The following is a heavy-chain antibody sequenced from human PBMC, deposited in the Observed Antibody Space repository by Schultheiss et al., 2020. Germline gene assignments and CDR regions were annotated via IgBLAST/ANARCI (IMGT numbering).Heavy chain of an antibody. CDR1: GFTFSDYY. CDR3: TTLTTVTTSYYYYGMDV. D-gene: IGHD4-17*01. Sequence: GESLKISCAASGFTFSDYYMSWIRQASGKGLEWVGRIRSKANSYATAYAASVKGRFTISRDDSKNTAYLQMNSLKTEDTAVYYCTTLTTVTTSYYYYGMDVWGQGTTVTVSS. J-gene: IGHJ6*02. V-gene: IGHV3-73*01. CDR2: IRSKANSYAT.